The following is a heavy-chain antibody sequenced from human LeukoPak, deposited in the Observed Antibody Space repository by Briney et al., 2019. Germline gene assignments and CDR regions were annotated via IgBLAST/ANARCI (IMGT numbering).Heavy chain of an antibody. D-gene: IGHD1-1*01. V-gene: IGHV1-18*01. CDR1: GYTFTSYG. Sequence: ASVKVSCKASGYTFTSYGISWVRQAPGQGLEWMGWISVYNGNTKYVQKLQGRVTVTTDTSTSTAYMELRSLRSDDTAVYYCARDWIGGVQYLDYWGQGTLVTVSS. CDR2: ISVYNGNT. J-gene: IGHJ4*02. CDR3: ARDWIGGVQYLDY.